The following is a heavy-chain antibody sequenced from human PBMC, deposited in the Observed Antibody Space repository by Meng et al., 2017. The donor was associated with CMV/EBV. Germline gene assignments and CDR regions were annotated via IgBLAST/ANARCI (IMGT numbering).Heavy chain of an antibody. V-gene: IGHV3-7*01. CDR2: IKQDGSEK. CDR3: ARDRASGSFLYYYYGMDV. D-gene: IGHD3-10*01. J-gene: IGHJ6*02. CDR1: GFTFSSYW. Sequence: GESLKISCAASGFTFSSYWMSWVRQAPGKGLEWVANIKQDGSEKYYVDSVKGRFTISRDNAKNSLYLQMNSLRAEDTAVYYCARDRASGSFLYYYYGMDVWGQGTTVTVSS.